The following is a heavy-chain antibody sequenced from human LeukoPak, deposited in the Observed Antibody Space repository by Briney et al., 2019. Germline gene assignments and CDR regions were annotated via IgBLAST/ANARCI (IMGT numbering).Heavy chain of an antibody. CDR1: GVSLSSYY. Sequence: PSETLSLTCTVSGVSLSSYYWSWIRQPPAKGLEWIGYIYYSGSTNYNPSLKSRDTISVDPPQIKLSLKTSSVAAADTAVYYCARGVYGDSLDYWGQGTLVTVSS. D-gene: IGHD4-17*01. CDR2: IYYSGST. V-gene: IGHV4-59*01. J-gene: IGHJ4*02. CDR3: ARGVYGDSLDY.